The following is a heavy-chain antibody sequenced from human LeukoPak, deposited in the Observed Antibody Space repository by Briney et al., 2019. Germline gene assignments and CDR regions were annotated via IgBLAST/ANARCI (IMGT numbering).Heavy chain of an antibody. CDR1: GGSFSGYY. CDR3: AKDNYYGSGYNWFDP. J-gene: IGHJ5*02. Sequence: SETLSLTCAVYGGSFSGYYWSWIRQPPGKGLEWIGEINHSGSTNCNPSLKSRVTISVDTSKNQFSLKLSSVTAADTAVYYCAKDNYYGSGYNWFDPWGQGTLVTVSS. V-gene: IGHV4-34*01. CDR2: INHSGST. D-gene: IGHD3-10*01.